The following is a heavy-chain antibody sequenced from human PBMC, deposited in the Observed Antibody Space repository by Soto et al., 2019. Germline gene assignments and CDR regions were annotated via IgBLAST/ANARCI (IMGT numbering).Heavy chain of an antibody. J-gene: IGHJ6*02. CDR3: ARDGDDYYDSSPDYYYGMDV. D-gene: IGHD3-22*01. Sequence: GAQSLSSAASGLTFSSCAMAMVRQAPGKGLEWVAVISYDGSNKYYADSVKGRFTISRDNSKNTLYLQMNSLRAEDTAVYYCARDGDDYYDSSPDYYYGMDVWGQGTTGTVSS. CDR1: GLTFSSCA. V-gene: IGHV3-30-3*01. CDR2: ISYDGSNK.